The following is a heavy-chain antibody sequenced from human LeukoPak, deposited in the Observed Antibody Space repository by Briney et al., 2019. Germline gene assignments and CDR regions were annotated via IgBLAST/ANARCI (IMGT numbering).Heavy chain of an antibody. CDR1: GFTFNSYA. Sequence: GGSLRLSCAVSGFTFNSYAMSWVRQAPGKGLEWVSIISSSSTHIYYADSVKGRFIISRDNAKNSLYLQMNSLRAEDTAVYYCARDHPGSYPAFDIWGQGTMVTVSS. CDR3: ARDHPGSYPAFDI. J-gene: IGHJ3*02. V-gene: IGHV3-21*01. CDR2: ISSSSTHI. D-gene: IGHD3-10*01.